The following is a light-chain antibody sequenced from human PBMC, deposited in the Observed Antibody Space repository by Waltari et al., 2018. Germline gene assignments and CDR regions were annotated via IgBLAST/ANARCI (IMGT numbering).Light chain of an antibody. J-gene: IGKJ3*01. Sequence: DIQMTQSPSTLSASVGDRVPLTCRASQSISSWLAWYQQKPGKAPKLLIYKASSLESGVPSRFSGSGSGTEFTLTISSLQPDDFATYYCQQYNSYPFTFGPGTKVDIK. V-gene: IGKV1-5*03. CDR3: QQYNSYPFT. CDR2: KAS. CDR1: QSISSW.